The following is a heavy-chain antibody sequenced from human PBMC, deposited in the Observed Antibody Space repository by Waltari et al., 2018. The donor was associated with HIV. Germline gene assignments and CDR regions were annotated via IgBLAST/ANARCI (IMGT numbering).Heavy chain of an antibody. CDR2: IYHSGST. J-gene: IGHJ4*02. D-gene: IGHD6-13*01. CDR1: GGSISSNNW. Sequence: QVQLQESGPGLVKPSGTLSLTCAVSGGSISSNNWWSWVRQPPGKGLEWIGEIYHSGSTNYNPSLKSRVTISVDKSKNQLSLKLSSVTAADTAVYYCARVVRYTSSWEQFDDWGQGTLVTVSS. CDR3: ARVVRYTSSWEQFDD. V-gene: IGHV4-4*02.